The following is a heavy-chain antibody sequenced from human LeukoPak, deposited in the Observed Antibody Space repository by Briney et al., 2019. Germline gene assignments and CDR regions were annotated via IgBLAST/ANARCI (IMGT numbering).Heavy chain of an antibody. CDR2: ISGSGGST. Sequence: GGSLRLSCAASGFTFSSYAMSWVRQAPGKGLEWVSAISGSGGSTYYADSVKGRFTISRDNSKNTLYLQMNSLRAEDTAVYYCAKAYRSKFILTGYSPYYFDYWGQGILVTVSS. D-gene: IGHD3-9*01. J-gene: IGHJ4*02. V-gene: IGHV3-23*01. CDR3: AKAYRSKFILTGYSPYYFDY. CDR1: GFTFSSYA.